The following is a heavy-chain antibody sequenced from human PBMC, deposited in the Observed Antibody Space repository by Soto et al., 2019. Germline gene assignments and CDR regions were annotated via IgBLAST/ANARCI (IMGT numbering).Heavy chain of an antibody. Sequence: QVQLVESGGGVVQPGRSLRLSCAASGFSFSSYAMHWVRQAPGKGLEWVAVISSDGSNKYYADSVKGRFTISRDNSKNTLYLQMNSLRAEDMAVYYCARDAQGVVNNYFDYWGQGTLVTVSS. CDR1: GFSFSSYA. D-gene: IGHD3-3*01. J-gene: IGHJ4*02. CDR3: ARDAQGVVNNYFDY. CDR2: ISSDGSNK. V-gene: IGHV3-30*14.